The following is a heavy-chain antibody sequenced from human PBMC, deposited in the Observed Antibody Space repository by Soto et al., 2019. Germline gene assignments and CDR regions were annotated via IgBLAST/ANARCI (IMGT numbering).Heavy chain of an antibody. Sequence: SETLSLTCTVSGGSISSYYWSWIRQPPGKGLEWIGYIYYSGSTNYNPSLKSRVTISVDTSKNQFSLKLSSVTAADTAVYYCARGEIGYCSGGSCHSFDYWGQGTLVTVSS. CDR1: GGSISSYY. J-gene: IGHJ4*02. V-gene: IGHV4-59*01. D-gene: IGHD2-15*01. CDR2: IYYSGST. CDR3: ARGEIGYCSGGSCHSFDY.